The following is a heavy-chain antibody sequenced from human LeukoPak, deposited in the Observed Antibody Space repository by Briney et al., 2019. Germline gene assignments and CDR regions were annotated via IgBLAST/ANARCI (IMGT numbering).Heavy chain of an antibody. V-gene: IGHV1-24*01. J-gene: IGHJ2*01. D-gene: IGHD1-26*01. Sequence: ASVKVSCKVSGYTLTELSMHWVRQAPGKGLEWMGGFDPEDGETIYAQKFQGRVTMTEDTSTDTAYMELSSLRSEDTAVYYCASSYSGSYYERQAGGWYFDLWGRGTLVTVSS. CDR3: ASSYSGSYYERQAGGWYFDL. CDR1: GYTLTELS. CDR2: FDPEDGET.